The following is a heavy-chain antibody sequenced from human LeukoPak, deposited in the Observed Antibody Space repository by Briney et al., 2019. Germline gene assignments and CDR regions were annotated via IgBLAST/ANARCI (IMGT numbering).Heavy chain of an antibody. CDR1: GFTFSNYE. J-gene: IGHJ4*02. CDR2: ISNSGSTI. D-gene: IGHD5-24*01. V-gene: IGHV3-48*03. CDR3: ATKMATKGSFEY. Sequence: GGSLRLSCAASGFTFSNYEMNWVRQAPGKGLEWISYISNSGSTIYYADSVKGRFTISRDNAKNSLYLQMNSLRDEDTAVYFCATKMATKGSFEYWGQGTLVTVSS.